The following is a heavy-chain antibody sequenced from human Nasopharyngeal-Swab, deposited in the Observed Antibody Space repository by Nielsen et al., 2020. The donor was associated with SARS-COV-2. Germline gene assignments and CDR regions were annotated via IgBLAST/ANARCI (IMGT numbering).Heavy chain of an antibody. V-gene: IGHV3-23*01. D-gene: IGHD3-22*01. CDR3: ARRVVAAPYYFDC. Sequence: GESLKISCIASGFTSSTSSLTWLRQPPGKGLQWVSTLGTAGDTYYADSVKGRFTISRDNSKNTLYLQMNNLRAEDTAVYYCARRVVAAPYYFDCWGQGTLVTVSS. CDR2: LGTAGDT. CDR1: GFTSSTSS. J-gene: IGHJ4*02.